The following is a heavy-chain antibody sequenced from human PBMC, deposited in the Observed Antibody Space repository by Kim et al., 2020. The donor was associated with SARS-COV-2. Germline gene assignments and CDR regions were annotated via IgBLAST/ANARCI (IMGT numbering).Heavy chain of an antibody. D-gene: IGHD2-15*01. Sequence: ASVKVSCKTSGYTFTSYAMNWVRQVPGQGLEWMGWINTNTGNPTYAQGFVGRFVISLDTSVSTVYLQISSLQAEDTAVYFFARGFCGRFNCYSDFVYWVQ. V-gene: IGHV7-4-1*02. J-gene: IGHJ4*02. CDR1: GYTFTSYA. CDR2: INTNTGNP. CDR3: ARGFCGRFNCYSDFVY.